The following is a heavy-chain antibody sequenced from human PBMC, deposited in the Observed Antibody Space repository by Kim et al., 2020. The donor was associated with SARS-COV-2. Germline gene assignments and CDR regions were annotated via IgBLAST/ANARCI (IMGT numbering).Heavy chain of an antibody. Sequence: SETLSLTCTVSGGSISSGGYYCSWIRQHPGKGLEWIGYIYYSGSTYYNPSLKSRVTISVDTSKNQFSLKLSSVTAADTAVYYCARDQRIYYGSGSLDYYGMDVWGQGTTVTVSS. CDR1: GGSISSGGYY. CDR3: ARDQRIYYGSGSLDYYGMDV. D-gene: IGHD3-10*01. J-gene: IGHJ6*02. CDR2: IYYSGST. V-gene: IGHV4-31*03.